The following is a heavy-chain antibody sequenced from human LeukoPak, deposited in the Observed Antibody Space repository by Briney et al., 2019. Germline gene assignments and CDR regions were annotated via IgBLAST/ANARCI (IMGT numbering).Heavy chain of an antibody. Sequence: HSGGSLRLSCAASGFTFSNYNMNWVRQAPGKGLEWVSYITGSSSSIYYADSVKGRFTISRDNSKNTLYLQMNSLRAEDTAVYYCAKDSSTLEWLLEGYFDYWGQGTLVTVSS. CDR2: ITGSSSSI. D-gene: IGHD3-3*01. CDR1: GFTFSNYN. V-gene: IGHV3-48*01. J-gene: IGHJ4*02. CDR3: AKDSSTLEWLLEGYFDY.